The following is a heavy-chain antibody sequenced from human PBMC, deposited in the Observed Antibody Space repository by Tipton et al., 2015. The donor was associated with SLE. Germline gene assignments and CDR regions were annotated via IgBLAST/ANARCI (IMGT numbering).Heavy chain of an antibody. CDR3: ARRYCGGDCPGNYYYHMDV. J-gene: IGHJ6*03. CDR2: ITWNSGKI. CDR1: GFTFDDYA. Sequence: SLRLSCAASGFTFDDYAMHWVRQAPGKGLEWVSGITWNSGKIDYADSVKGRFSISRDNAKNTLYLQMNSLRAEDTAVYYCARRYCGGDCPGNYYYHMDVWGKGTTVTVPS. V-gene: IGHV3-9*01. D-gene: IGHD2-21*01.